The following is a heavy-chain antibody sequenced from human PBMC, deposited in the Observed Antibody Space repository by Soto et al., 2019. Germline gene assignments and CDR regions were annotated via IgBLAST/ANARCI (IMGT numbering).Heavy chain of an antibody. J-gene: IGHJ1*01. CDR1: GFTFSDYY. D-gene: IGHD4-17*01. CDR2: ISSSSSYT. Sequence: GGSLRLSCAPSGFTFSDYYMSWIRQAPGKGLEWVSYISSSSSYTNYADSVKGRFTISRDNAKNSLYLQMNSLRAEDTAVYYCASCYGDYVRYFQHWGQGTLVTVSS. CDR3: ASCYGDYVRYFQH. V-gene: IGHV3-11*03.